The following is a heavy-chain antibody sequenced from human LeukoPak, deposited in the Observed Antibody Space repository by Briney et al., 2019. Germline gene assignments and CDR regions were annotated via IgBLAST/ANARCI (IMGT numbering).Heavy chain of an antibody. J-gene: IGHJ6*03. CDR2: INHSGST. D-gene: IGHD1-26*01. CDR1: GGSFSGYY. CDR3: ARTGGSFYFYYYMDV. V-gene: IGHV4-34*01. Sequence: PSETLSLTCAVYGGSFSGYYWSWIRQPPGEGLEWIGEINHSGSTNYNPSLKSRVTISVDTSKNKFSLKLTSVTAADTALYYCARTGGSFYFYYYMDVWGKGTTVTVSS.